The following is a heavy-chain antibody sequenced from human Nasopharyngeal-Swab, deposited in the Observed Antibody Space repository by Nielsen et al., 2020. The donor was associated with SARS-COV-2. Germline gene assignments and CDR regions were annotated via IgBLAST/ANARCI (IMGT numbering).Heavy chain of an antibody. CDR3: AKGGLLRGYSYGYLGDY. CDR2: ISYDGSNK. V-gene: IGHV3-30*18. J-gene: IGHJ4*02. CDR1: GFTFSSYG. D-gene: IGHD5-18*01. Sequence: GESLKISCAASGFTFSSYGMHWVRQAPGKGLEWVAVISYDGSNKYYADSVKGRFTISRDNSKNTLYLQMNSLRAEDTAVYYCAKGGLLRGYSYGYLGDYWGQGTLVTVSS.